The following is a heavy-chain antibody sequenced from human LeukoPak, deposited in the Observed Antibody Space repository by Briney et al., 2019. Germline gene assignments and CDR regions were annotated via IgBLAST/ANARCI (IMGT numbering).Heavy chain of an antibody. V-gene: IGHV3-48*01. J-gene: IGHJ4*02. Sequence: GGSLRLSCAASRFTFSSYSMNWVRQAPGKGLEWVSYISSSSSTIYYADSVKGRFTISRDNAKNSLYLQMNSLRAEGTAVYYCADFGGGRGNWGQGTLVTVSS. CDR2: ISSSSSTI. CDR1: RFTFSSYS. CDR3: ADFGGGRGN. D-gene: IGHD3-16*01.